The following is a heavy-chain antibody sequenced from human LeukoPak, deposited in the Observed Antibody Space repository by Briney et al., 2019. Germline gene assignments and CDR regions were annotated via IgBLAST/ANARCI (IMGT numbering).Heavy chain of an antibody. CDR3: ARVSSSWYQDWYFDL. Sequence: TSGTLSLTCTVSGGSISSYYWSWIRQPAGKGLEWIGRIDTSGNTNYKPSLKSRVTMSVDTSKNQFSLKLSSVTAADTAVYYCARVSSSWYQDWYFDLWGRGTLVTVSS. CDR1: GGSISSYY. CDR2: IDTSGNT. J-gene: IGHJ2*01. D-gene: IGHD6-13*01. V-gene: IGHV4-4*07.